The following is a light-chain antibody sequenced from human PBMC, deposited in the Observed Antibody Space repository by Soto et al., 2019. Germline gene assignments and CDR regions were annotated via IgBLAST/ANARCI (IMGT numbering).Light chain of an antibody. Sequence: QSVLTQPASVSGSPGQSITISCTGTSSDIGGYNYVSWYRHHPGKAPKLMIYDVSNRPSGVSNRFSGSKSGNTASLTISGLQAEDEADYYCSSYTSSSSVVFGGGTKLTVL. V-gene: IGLV2-14*03. CDR2: DVS. CDR1: SSDIGGYNY. J-gene: IGLJ2*01. CDR3: SSYTSSSSVV.